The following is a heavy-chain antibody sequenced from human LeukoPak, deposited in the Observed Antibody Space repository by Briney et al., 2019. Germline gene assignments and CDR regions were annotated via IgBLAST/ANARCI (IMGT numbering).Heavy chain of an antibody. CDR1: GYTFTSYY. Sequence: ASVKVSCKASGYTFTSYYMHWVRQAPGQGLEWMGIINPSGGSTSYAQKFQGRVTMTRDTSTSTVYMELSSLRSEDTAVYYCARGSGRSGWYKAEYFQHWGQGTLVTVSS. D-gene: IGHD6-19*01. J-gene: IGHJ1*01. CDR3: ARGSGRSGWYKAEYFQH. CDR2: INPSGGST. V-gene: IGHV1-46*01.